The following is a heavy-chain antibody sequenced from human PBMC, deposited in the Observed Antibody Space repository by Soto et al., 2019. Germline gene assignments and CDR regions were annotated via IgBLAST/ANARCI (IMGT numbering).Heavy chain of an antibody. V-gene: IGHV4-4*02. CDR3: ARGVRGSIYYYYYYMDV. CDR2: IHHSGST. Sequence: SETLSLTCAVSGGSISISNWWSWVRQTPGKGLEWIGQIHHSGSTNYSPSLTSRVTISVDTSKNQFSLKLSSVTAADTAVYYCARGVRGSIYYYYYYMDVWGKGTTVTVSS. CDR1: GGSISISNW. D-gene: IGHD3-10*01. J-gene: IGHJ6*03.